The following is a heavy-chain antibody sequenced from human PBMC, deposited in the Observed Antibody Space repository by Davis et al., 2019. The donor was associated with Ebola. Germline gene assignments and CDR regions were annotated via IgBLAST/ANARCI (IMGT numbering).Heavy chain of an antibody. CDR3: ARMDLHPRDHYNGMDV. CDR1: GFTLSNYD. D-gene: IGHD1-14*01. CDR2: IGPAGDT. J-gene: IGHJ6*04. V-gene: IGHV3-13*01. Sequence: GGSLRLSCAASGFTLSNYDMHWVRQGKGKGLEWVSAIGPAGDTYYSGSVKGRFTISRENAKNSLSLQMNSLRAGDTAVYYCARMDLHPRDHYNGMDVWGKGTKVTVSS.